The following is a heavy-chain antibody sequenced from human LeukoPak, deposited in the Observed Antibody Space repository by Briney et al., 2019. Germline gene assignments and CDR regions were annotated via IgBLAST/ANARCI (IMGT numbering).Heavy chain of an antibody. CDR1: GFTSSSYA. CDR2: ISLGGGGT. Sequence: GESLRLSCAASGFTSSSYAMTWVRQAPGKGLEWVSSISLGGGGTYYADSVKGRFTVSRDNSKNILYLQMNSLRAGDTAVYYCATDLFVDFASNSRFDYWGQGTLVTVSS. J-gene: IGHJ4*02. V-gene: IGHV3-23*01. CDR3: ATDLFVDFASNSRFDY. D-gene: IGHD2-2*01.